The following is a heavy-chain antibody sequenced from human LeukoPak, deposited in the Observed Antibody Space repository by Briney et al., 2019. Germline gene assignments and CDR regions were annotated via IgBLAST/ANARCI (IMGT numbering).Heavy chain of an antibody. CDR2: INPNTGDT. V-gene: IGHV1-2*02. CDR3: ARSRDFTSWYFDY. D-gene: IGHD2-2*01. J-gene: IGHJ4*02. Sequence: ASVKVSCKASGYPFIDYYLHWVRQAPGQGLEWMGCINPNTGDTNSAQNFQGRVIMTRDTSITTDYIELSRLRSDDTAVYYCARSRDFTSWYFDYWGQGTLVTVSS. CDR1: GYPFIDYY.